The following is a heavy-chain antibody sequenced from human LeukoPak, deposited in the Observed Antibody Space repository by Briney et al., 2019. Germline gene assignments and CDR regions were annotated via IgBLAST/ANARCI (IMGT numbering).Heavy chain of an antibody. CDR2: IHPNRGGT. Sequence: ASVKVSCKASEYTFTGYYMHWVRQAPGQGLEWMGWIHPNRGGTNYAQKFQGRVTMTRDTSTSTVYMELSSLRSEDTAVYYCARYGQYYDILTGEGPYYYMDVWGKGTTVTISS. D-gene: IGHD3-9*01. CDR1: EYTFTGYY. J-gene: IGHJ6*03. CDR3: ARYGQYYDILTGEGPYYYMDV. V-gene: IGHV1-2*02.